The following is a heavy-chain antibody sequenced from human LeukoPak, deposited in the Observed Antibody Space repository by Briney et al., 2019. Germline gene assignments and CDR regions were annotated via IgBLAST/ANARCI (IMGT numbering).Heavy chain of an antibody. CDR3: VSAAGPFGN. D-gene: IGHD6-13*01. CDR1: GFTFTSFA. CDR2: ISASGGHT. V-gene: IGHV3-23*01. J-gene: IGHJ4*02. Sequence: GGSLRLSCAASGFTFTSFAMNWVRQAPGKGLEWVSGISASGGHTNYADSVKGRFTISRDNSKNTLFLQMNSLRAEDTAVYYCVSAAGPFGNWGQGTLVTVSS.